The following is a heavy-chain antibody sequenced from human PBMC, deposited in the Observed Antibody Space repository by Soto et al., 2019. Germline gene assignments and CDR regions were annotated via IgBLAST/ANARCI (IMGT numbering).Heavy chain of an antibody. V-gene: IGHV1-69*13. J-gene: IGHJ4*02. Sequence: SVKVSCKASGGTFSSYAISWVRQAPGQGLEWMGGIIPIFGTANYAQKFQGRVTITADESTSTAYMELSSLRSEDTAVYYCARLGSVWDVPPFDYWGQGTLVTVSS. CDR3: ARLGSVWDVPPFDY. CDR1: GGTFSSYA. CDR2: IIPIFGTA. D-gene: IGHD3-16*01.